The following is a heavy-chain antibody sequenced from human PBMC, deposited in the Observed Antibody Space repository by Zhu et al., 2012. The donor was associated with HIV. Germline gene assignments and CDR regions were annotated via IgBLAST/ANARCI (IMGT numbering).Heavy chain of an antibody. CDR1: GESFGGYY. J-gene: IGHJ4*02. CDR2: INHSGST. CDR3: TRDPDC. Sequence: QVQLQQWGAGLLKPSETLSLTCAVYGESFGGYYWSWIRQPPGKGLEWIGEINHSGSTNYNPSLESRVTISIDTSKNQFSLKLSSVTAADTGIYYCTRDPDCWDQGALVAVSS. V-gene: IGHV4-34*01.